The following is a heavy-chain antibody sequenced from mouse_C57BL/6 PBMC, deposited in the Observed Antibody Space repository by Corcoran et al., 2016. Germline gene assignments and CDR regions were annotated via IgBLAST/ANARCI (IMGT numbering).Heavy chain of an antibody. CDR2: LYPSDGST. D-gene: IGHD4-1*01. CDR1: GYTFTSYD. CDR3: ARSAVNRVGAMDY. J-gene: IGHJ4*01. Sequence: QVQLQQSGPELVKPGASVKLSCKASGYTFTSYDLSWVKQMPGQGLEWIGCLYPSDGSTKYNEKFKGKATLPVDTSSITAYMELHSLTPEDSAVYFWARSAVNRVGAMDYWGQGTSVTVSS. V-gene: IGHV1-85*01.